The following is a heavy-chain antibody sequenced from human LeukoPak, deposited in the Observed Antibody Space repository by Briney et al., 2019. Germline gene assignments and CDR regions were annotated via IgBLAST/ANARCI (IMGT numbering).Heavy chain of an antibody. CDR1: GFTFSNYA. D-gene: IGHD2-15*01. V-gene: IGHV3-23*01. Sequence: PGGSLRLSCAASGFTFSNYAMSWVRQAPGKGLEWVSAISGSASSASSTYYADSVKGRFTISRDNSKNTLYLQMNSLRAEDTAVYYCAKDEAVDILMDVWGKGTTVTVSS. J-gene: IGHJ6*03. CDR3: AKDEAVDILMDV. CDR2: ISGSASSASST.